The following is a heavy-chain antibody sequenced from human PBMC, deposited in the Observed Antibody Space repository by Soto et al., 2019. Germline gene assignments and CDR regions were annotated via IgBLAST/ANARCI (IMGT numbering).Heavy chain of an antibody. J-gene: IGHJ4*02. D-gene: IGHD1-1*01. CDR1: GGYFSGYY. V-gene: IGHV4-34*01. CDR2: INHSGST. CDR3: AGGTGKLEDY. Sequence: QVQLQQWGAGLLKPSETLSLTCAVDGGYFSGYYWSWIRQPPGKGLEWIGEINHSGSTNYNPSLKSRVVISVDPSKNQFSLQLSSVTAADTAVYYCAGGTGKLEDYWGQGTLVTVSS.